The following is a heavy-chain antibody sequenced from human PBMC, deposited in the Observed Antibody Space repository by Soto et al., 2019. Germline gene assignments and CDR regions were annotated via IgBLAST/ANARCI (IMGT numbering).Heavy chain of an antibody. Sequence: EVQLLESGGGLVQPGGSLRLSCAASGLTFSSYAMTWVRQAPAQGLEWVSGISGSGGGTYYAASVKGRFTISRDSSKNTLYLQMDSLRAEDTAVYYCAKKTDSSSPWGALDIWGQGTMVSVSS. J-gene: IGHJ3*02. CDR2: ISGSGGGT. CDR3: AKKTDSSSPWGALDI. V-gene: IGHV3-23*01. D-gene: IGHD6-6*01. CDR1: GLTFSSYA.